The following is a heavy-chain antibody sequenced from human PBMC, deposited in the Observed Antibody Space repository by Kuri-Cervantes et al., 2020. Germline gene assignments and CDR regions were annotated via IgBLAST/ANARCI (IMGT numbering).Heavy chain of an antibody. J-gene: IGHJ3*02. V-gene: IGHV4-59*12. CDR2: IYYSGST. D-gene: IGHD6-13*01. Sequence: SETLSLTCTVSGGSISNYFWSWIRQPPGKALEWIGYIYYSGSTNYNPSLKSRVTISVDTSKNQFSLKLSSVIAADTAVYYCARVDSSSWNAFDIWGQGTMVTVSS. CDR3: ARVDSSSWNAFDI. CDR1: GGSISNYF.